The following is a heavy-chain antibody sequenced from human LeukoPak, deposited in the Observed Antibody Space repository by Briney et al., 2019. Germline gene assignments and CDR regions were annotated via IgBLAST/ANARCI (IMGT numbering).Heavy chain of an antibody. CDR3: ARASKFDY. J-gene: IGHJ4*02. CDR2: VNPSGDST. CDR1: GYTFSNYN. Sequence: ASVKVSCKASGYTFSNYNIHWLRQAPGQGLEWMGIVNPSGDSTNYAQKFQGRVTMTRDMSTSTVYMELSSLRSEDTAVYYCARASKFDYWGQGTLVTVSS. D-gene: IGHD2-2*01. V-gene: IGHV1-46*01.